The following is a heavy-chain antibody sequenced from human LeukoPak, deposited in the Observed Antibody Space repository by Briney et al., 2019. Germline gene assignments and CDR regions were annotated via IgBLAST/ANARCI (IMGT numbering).Heavy chain of an antibody. CDR1: GYTFTSYG. J-gene: IGHJ4*02. CDR3: RRDGYNLGPYYFDY. D-gene: IGHD5-24*01. Sequence: ASVKVSCKASGYTFTSYGISWVRQAPGQGLEWMGWISAYNGNTNYAQKLQGRVTMTTDTSTSTAYMELRSLRSDDTAVYYCRRDGYNLGPYYFDYWGQGTLVTVSS. CDR2: ISAYNGNT. V-gene: IGHV1-18*01.